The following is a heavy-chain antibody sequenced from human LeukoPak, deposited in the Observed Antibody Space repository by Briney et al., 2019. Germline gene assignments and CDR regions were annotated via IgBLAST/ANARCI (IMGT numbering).Heavy chain of an antibody. V-gene: IGHV3-64*01. Sequence: GGSLRLSCAASGFTFSSYAMHWVRQAPGKGLEYVSAISSNGGSTYYANSVKGRFTISRDNSKNTLYLQMGSLRAEDMAVYYCARDITMVRGVLDYWGQGTLVTVSS. D-gene: IGHD3-10*01. CDR3: ARDITMVRGVLDY. CDR2: ISSNGGST. CDR1: GFTFSSYA. J-gene: IGHJ4*02.